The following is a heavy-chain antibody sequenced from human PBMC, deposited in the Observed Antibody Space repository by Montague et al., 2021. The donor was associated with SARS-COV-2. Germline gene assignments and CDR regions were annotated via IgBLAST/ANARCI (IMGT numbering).Heavy chain of an antibody. Sequence: SETLSLTCTVSGGSISHYYWSWIRQSPGKGLECIGYTSYSGSTDYNPSLKSRVTISIDTSKNQFSLKLSSVTAADTAVYYCARWGEYYDSPYYYYAMDVWGQGTTVTVSS. D-gene: IGHD3-3*01. V-gene: IGHV4-59*12. CDR3: ARWGEYYDSPYYYYAMDV. J-gene: IGHJ6*02. CDR2: TSYSGST. CDR1: GGSISHYY.